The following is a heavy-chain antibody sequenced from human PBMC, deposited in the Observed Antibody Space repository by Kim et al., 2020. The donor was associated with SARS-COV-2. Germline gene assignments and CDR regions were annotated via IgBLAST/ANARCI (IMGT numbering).Heavy chain of an antibody. D-gene: IGHD5-18*01. V-gene: IGHV1-58*02. Sequence: SVKVSCKASGFTFTSSAMQWVRQARGQRLEWIGWIVVGSGNTNYAQKFQERVTITRDMSTSTAYMELSSLRSEDTAVYYCAADSKSGYSYVEYYYYYGMDVWGQGTTVTVSS. CDR3: AADSKSGYSYVEYYYYYGMDV. CDR1: GFTFTSSA. CDR2: IVVGSGNT. J-gene: IGHJ6*02.